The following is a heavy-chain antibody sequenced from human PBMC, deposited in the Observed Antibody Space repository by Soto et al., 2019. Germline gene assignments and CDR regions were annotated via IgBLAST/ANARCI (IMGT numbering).Heavy chain of an antibody. J-gene: IGHJ6*02. CDR2: ISSNGGST. CDR1: GFTLTSYA. D-gene: IGHD3-3*01. V-gene: IGHV3-64D*06. Sequence: LRPSWSASGFTLTSYAMQCVRQAPAKGLEYVSAISSNGGSTYYADSVKGRFTISRDNSKNTLYLQMSRLRAEDTAVYYCVRFWEWLFSPVPPFSAHTSDYYYYYGMDVWGQGTTVTVSS. CDR3: VRFWEWLFSPVPPFSAHTSDYYYYYGMDV.